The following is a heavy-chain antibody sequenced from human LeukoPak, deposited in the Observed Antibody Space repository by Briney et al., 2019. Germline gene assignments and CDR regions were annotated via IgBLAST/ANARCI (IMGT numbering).Heavy chain of an antibody. CDR2: IKHDGSEK. CDR1: GFTFSNYW. V-gene: IGHV3-7*01. J-gene: IGHJ4*02. D-gene: IGHD2-15*01. Sequence: QPGGSLRLSCAASGFTFSNYWMTWVRQAPGKGLEWVANIKHDGSEKYYVGSVKGRFTISRDNSKNTLYLQMNSLRAEDTAVYYCARGALGYCSGGSCDENTNDYWGQGTLVTVSS. CDR3: ARGALGYCSGGSCDENTNDY.